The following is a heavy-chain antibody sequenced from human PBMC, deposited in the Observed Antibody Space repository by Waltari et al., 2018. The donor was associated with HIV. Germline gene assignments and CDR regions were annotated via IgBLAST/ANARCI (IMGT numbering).Heavy chain of an antibody. D-gene: IGHD5-12*01. CDR2: IYYSGNT. J-gene: IGHJ4*02. CDR3: ARGRGSWLQLRGLKSFEF. V-gene: IGHV4-61*01. Sequence: QVQLQESGPGMVKHSEPLSLTCTVSGGPVSRGRFYWSWIRQPPGKELEWIGDIYYSGNTYYNPSLKSRLTISLDTSKNQFSLNLKSVTTADAAVYYCARGRGSWLQLRGLKSFEFWGQGTLVTVSS. CDR1: GGPVSRGRFY.